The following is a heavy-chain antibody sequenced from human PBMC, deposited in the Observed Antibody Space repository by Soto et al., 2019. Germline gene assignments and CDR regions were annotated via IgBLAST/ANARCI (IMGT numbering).Heavy chain of an antibody. CDR3: AKREGNTYGLFH. Sequence: EVQLVESGGGLVQPGGSLRLSCAASGFSFSSYWIHWVLQAPGKGLVWVSRIKTDGSSTDYADSVKGRFTISRDNAKNTLYLQMNSLRAEDTAVYYCAKREGNTYGLFHWGQGTLVTVSS. CDR1: GFSFSSYW. V-gene: IGHV3-74*01. D-gene: IGHD5-18*01. CDR2: IKTDGSST. J-gene: IGHJ4*02.